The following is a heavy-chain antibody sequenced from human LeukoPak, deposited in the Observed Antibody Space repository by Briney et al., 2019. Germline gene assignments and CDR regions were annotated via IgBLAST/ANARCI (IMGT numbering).Heavy chain of an antibody. CDR2: IYTSGSS. D-gene: IGHD3-10*01. V-gene: IGHV4-61*09. Sequence: SETLSLTCTVSGGSISSGSYDWYWIRQPAGKGLEWIGHIYTSGSSNYSPSLKSRVTISVDTSKNQFSLKLTSVIAADTAVYYCTKGRGIWGQGTLVTVSS. CDR1: GGSISSGSYD. J-gene: IGHJ4*02. CDR3: TKGRGI.